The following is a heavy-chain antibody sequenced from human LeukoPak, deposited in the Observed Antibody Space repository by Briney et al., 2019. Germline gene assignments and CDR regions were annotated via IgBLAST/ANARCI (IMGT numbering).Heavy chain of an antibody. D-gene: IGHD6-6*01. Sequence: SETVSLTCAVYGGSFSGYYWSWIRQPPGKGLEWIGEINHSGSTNYNPSLKSRVTISVDTSKNQFSLKLSSVTAADTAVSYCARGIEGGSSPKTNWFDPWGQGTLVTVSS. V-gene: IGHV4-34*01. CDR1: GGSFSGYY. CDR2: INHSGST. J-gene: IGHJ5*02. CDR3: ARGIEGGSSPKTNWFDP.